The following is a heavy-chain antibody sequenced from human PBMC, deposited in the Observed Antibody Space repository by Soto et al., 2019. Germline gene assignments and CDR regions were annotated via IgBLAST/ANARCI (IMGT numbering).Heavy chain of an antibody. V-gene: IGHV4-59*01. D-gene: IGHD3-10*01. CDR3: ARDQGYYGSGSYFHYGMDV. CDR1: GGSISSYY. J-gene: IGHJ6*02. CDR2: IYYSGST. Sequence: TLSLTCTVSGGSISSYYWSWIRHPPGKGLEWIGYIYYSGSTNYNPSLKSRVTISVDTSKNQFSLKLSSVTAADTAVYYCARDQGYYGSGSYFHYGMDVWGQGTTVTVSS.